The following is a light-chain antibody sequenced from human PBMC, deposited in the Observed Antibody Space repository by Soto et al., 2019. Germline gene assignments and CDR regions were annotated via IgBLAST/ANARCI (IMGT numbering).Light chain of an antibody. V-gene: IGKV1-5*03. J-gene: IGKJ1*01. CDR2: KTS. CDR1: QTISDW. CDR3: QHWNNYLWT. Sequence: DIQMTQSPSTLSASVGDRVTITCRASQTISDWLAWYQQKPGKAPKLLIYKTSSLESGVPSRFSGSGSGTEFTLTTSGLQPADFATYHCQHWNNYLWTFGQGTKVEIK.